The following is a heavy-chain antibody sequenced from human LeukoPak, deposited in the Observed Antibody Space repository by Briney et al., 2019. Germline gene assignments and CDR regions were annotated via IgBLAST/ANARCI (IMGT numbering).Heavy chain of an antibody. CDR2: IYTSGST. CDR3: ARVNYDFWSGYYGDSYFDY. D-gene: IGHD3-3*01. Sequence: SETLSLTCTVSGGSISSYYWNWIRQPAGKGLEWIGRIYTSGSTNYNPSLKSRVTMSVDTSKDQFSLKLSSVTAADTAVYYCARVNYDFWSGYYGDSYFDYWGQGTLVTVSS. J-gene: IGHJ4*02. V-gene: IGHV4-4*07. CDR1: GGSISSYY.